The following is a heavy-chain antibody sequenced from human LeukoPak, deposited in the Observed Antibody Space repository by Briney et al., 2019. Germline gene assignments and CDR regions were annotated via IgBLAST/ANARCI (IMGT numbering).Heavy chain of an antibody. CDR3: AKDPYYGGNSVYYYYYMDV. CDR1: GFTFSSYA. D-gene: IGHD4-23*01. CDR2: ISGSGGST. J-gene: IGHJ6*03. V-gene: IGHV3-23*01. Sequence: GGSLRLSCAASGFTFSSYAMSWVRQAPGKGLEWVSAISGSGGSTYYADSVKGRFTISRDNSKNTLYLQMNSLRAEDTAVYYCAKDPYYGGNSVYYYYYMDVWGKGTTVTVSS.